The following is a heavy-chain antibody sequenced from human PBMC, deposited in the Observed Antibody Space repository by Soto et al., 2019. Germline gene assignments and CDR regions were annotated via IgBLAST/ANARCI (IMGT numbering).Heavy chain of an antibody. V-gene: IGHV3-30*18. Sequence: HLGGSLRLSCAASGFTFSNNGMHWVRQAPGKGLEWVALILYDGTNTQYADSVKGRFTISRDNSKNTLYLQMNSLRPEDTAVYYCAKVECSTTSCPPIYYYYYYGMDVWGQGTTVTVSS. D-gene: IGHD2-2*01. CDR3: AKVECSTTSCPPIYYYYYYGMDV. CDR2: ILYDGTNT. CDR1: GFTFSNNG. J-gene: IGHJ6*02.